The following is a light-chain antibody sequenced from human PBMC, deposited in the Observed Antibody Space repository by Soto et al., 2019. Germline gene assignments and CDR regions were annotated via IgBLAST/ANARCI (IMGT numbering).Light chain of an antibody. CDR1: QSISSY. V-gene: IGKV1-39*01. CDR3: QQSYSTPT. J-gene: IGKJ2*01. Sequence: DIQMTQSPSSLSASVGDRVTITCRASQSISSYLNWYQQKPGKARKLLIYAASSLQSGVPSRFSGSGSGTDFTLTISSLQPEDFATYYCQQSYSTPTFGQGTKVDI. CDR2: AAS.